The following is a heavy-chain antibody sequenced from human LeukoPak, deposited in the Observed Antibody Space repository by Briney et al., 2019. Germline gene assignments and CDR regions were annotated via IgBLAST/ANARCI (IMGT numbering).Heavy chain of an antibody. J-gene: IGHJ4*02. CDR3: ARDVEVAAILGNYFDY. CDR2: ISNSGSSI. CDR1: GFTFSSYE. Sequence: GGSLRLSCVASGFTFSSYEMNWVRQAPGKGLEWISYISNSGSSIYYADSVKGRFTISRDNAKNSLYLQMNSLRAEDTALYYCARDVEVAAILGNYFDYWGQGTLVTVSS. D-gene: IGHD2-15*01. V-gene: IGHV3-48*03.